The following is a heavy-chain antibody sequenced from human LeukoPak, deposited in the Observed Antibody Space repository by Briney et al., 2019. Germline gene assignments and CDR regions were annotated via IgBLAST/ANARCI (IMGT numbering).Heavy chain of an antibody. Sequence: ASVKVSCKASGYTFTSYGISWVRQAPGQVLEWMGWISAYNGNTIYAQKLQGRVTMTTDTSTSKAYMELRSLRSDDTAVYYCASCSSGWSEFDYWGQGTLVTVSS. D-gene: IGHD6-19*01. CDR2: ISAYNGNT. V-gene: IGHV1-18*01. J-gene: IGHJ4*02. CDR3: ASCSSGWSEFDY. CDR1: GYTFTSYG.